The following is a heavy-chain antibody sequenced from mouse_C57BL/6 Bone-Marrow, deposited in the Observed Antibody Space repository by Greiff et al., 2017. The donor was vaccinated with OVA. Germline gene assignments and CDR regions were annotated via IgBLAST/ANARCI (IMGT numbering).Heavy chain of an antibody. CDR2: IDPSDSYT. Sequence: VQMQQFGAELVKPGASVKLSCKASGYTFTSYWMQWVKQRPGQGLEWIGEIDPSDSYTNYNQKFKGKATLTVDTSSSTAYMQLSSLTSEDSAVDYCARFWALRVDYWGQGTSVTVSS. V-gene: IGHV1-50*01. D-gene: IGHD1-2*01. CDR3: ARFWALRVDY. J-gene: IGHJ4*01. CDR1: GYTFTSYW.